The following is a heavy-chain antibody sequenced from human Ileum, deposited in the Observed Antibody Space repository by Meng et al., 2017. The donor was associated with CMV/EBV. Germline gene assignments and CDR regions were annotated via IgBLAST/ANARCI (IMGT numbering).Heavy chain of an antibody. D-gene: IGHD3-10*01. CDR3: AREKGGSYYSSGSYYKRGYYFDY. Sequence: MRWVRQAPGEGLEWVAVISYDGNNKYYADSVKGRFTISRDNSKNTLYLLMNRLRAEDTAVYYCAREKGGSYYSSGSYYKRGYYFDYWGQGTLVTVSS. CDR2: ISYDGNNK. J-gene: IGHJ4*02. V-gene: IGHV3-30*04.